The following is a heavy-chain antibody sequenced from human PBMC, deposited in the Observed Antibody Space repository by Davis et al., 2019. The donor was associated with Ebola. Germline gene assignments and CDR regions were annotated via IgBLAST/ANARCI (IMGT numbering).Heavy chain of an antibody. J-gene: IGHJ5*02. V-gene: IGHV2-70*04. CDR2: IDWNDDE. CDR1: GFSLSTAKMR. CDR3: AHKNAAGTWFDP. Sequence: SGPTLVKPTQTLTLTCTFSGFSLSTAKMRVSWIRQPPGKALEWLARIDWNDDEFYSTSLKTRLAISKDTSKNQVVLTMTNMDPVDTATYYCAHKNAAGTWFDPWGQGTLVTVSS. D-gene: IGHD6-25*01.